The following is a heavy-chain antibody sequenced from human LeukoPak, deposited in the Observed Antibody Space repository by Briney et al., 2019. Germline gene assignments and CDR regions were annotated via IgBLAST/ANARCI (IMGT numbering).Heavy chain of an antibody. J-gene: IGHJ4*02. CDR1: GFTFTSYA. CDR2: ISGSGGST. V-gene: IGHV3-23*01. CDR3: ARDPASYSGYQYYFDY. D-gene: IGHD5-12*01. Sequence: GGSLRLSCAASGFTFTSYAMSWVRQAPGKGLEWVSAISGSGGSTYDADSVKGRFTISRANSKSSLYLQMNSLRAEDTAVYYCARDPASYSGYQYYFDYWGQGTLVTVSS.